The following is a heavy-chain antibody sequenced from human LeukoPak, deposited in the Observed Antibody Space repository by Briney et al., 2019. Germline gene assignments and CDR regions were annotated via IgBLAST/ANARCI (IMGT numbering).Heavy chain of an antibody. D-gene: IGHD6-13*01. CDR3: ARGTIAAAGYYYFDY. CDR2: IWYDGSNK. Sequence: GGSLTLSCAAPGFSFSRIGMHWVRQAPGRGLEWVAVIWYDGSNKDYADSVKGRFTISRDNAKNTLHLQMNSLRAEDTAVYYCARGTIAAAGYYYFDYWGQGTQVTVSS. CDR1: GFSFSRIG. V-gene: IGHV3-33*08. J-gene: IGHJ4*02.